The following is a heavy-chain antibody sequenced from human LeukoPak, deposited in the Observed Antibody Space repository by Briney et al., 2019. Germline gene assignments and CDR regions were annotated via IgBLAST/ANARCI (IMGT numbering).Heavy chain of an antibody. D-gene: IGHD3-3*01. V-gene: IGHV3-48*02. CDR2: ISSGSSTI. CDR3: ARGAADYDFWSGYYFEGYYFDY. Sequence: GGSLRLSCAASGFTFSSYSMNWVRQAPGKGLEWVSYISSGSSTIYYADSVKGRFTISRDNAKNSLYLQMNSLRDEDTAVYYCARGAADYDFWSGYYFEGYYFDYWGQGTLVTVSS. CDR1: GFTFSSYS. J-gene: IGHJ4*02.